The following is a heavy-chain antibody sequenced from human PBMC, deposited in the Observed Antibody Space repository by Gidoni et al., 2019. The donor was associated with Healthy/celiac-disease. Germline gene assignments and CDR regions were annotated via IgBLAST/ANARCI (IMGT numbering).Heavy chain of an antibody. J-gene: IGHJ4*02. Sequence: QVTLRESGPALVKPTQTLTLTCTFSGFSLSTSGMCVSWIRQPPGKALDWLALIDWDDDKYYSPSLKTRLTNAKDTSKNQVVLTMTNMDPVDTATYYCARIRSGSSSGWYYYFDYWGQGTLVTVSS. CDR1: GFSLSTSGMC. CDR2: IDWDDDK. V-gene: IGHV2-70*01. CDR3: ARIRSGSSSGWYYYFDY. D-gene: IGHD6-19*01.